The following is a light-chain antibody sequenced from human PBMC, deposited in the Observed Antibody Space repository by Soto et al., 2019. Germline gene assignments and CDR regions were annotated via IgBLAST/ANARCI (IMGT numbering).Light chain of an antibody. CDR3: SSYTSSSTLYV. CDR1: SSDVGANNY. Sequence: QSALTQPASVSGSPGQSITISCTGTSSDVGANNYVSWYQQHPGKAPKLMIYDVSNRPSGVSNRFSGSKSGNTASLTISGLLAEDEADYYCSSYTSSSTLYVFGTGIKVTVL. J-gene: IGLJ1*01. CDR2: DVS. V-gene: IGLV2-14*01.